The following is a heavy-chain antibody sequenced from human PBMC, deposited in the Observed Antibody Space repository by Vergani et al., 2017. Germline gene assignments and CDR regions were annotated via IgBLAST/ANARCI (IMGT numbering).Heavy chain of an antibody. Sequence: EVQLLESGGGLVQPGGSLRLSCAASGFTFSSYAMSWVRQAPGKGLEWVSAISGSGGSTYYADSVKGRFTISRDNSKNTLYLQMNSLSAEDTAVYYCAGNTAGYYAFDIWGQGTMVTVSS. D-gene: IGHD6-13*01. CDR3: AGNTAGYYAFDI. CDR1: GFTFSSYA. CDR2: ISGSGGST. V-gene: IGHV3-23*01. J-gene: IGHJ3*02.